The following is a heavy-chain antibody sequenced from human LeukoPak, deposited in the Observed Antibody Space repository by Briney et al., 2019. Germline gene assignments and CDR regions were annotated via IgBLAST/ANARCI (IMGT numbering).Heavy chain of an antibody. Sequence: GASVKVSCKASGGTFSSYAISWVRQAPGQGLEWMGGIIPIFGTANYAQKFQGRVTITADESTSTAYMELSSLRSEDTAVYCCARGGAPYSSGWYVYWGQGTLVTVSS. CDR3: ARGGAPYSSGWYVY. V-gene: IGHV1-69*13. D-gene: IGHD6-19*01. J-gene: IGHJ4*02. CDR2: IIPIFGTA. CDR1: GGTFSSYA.